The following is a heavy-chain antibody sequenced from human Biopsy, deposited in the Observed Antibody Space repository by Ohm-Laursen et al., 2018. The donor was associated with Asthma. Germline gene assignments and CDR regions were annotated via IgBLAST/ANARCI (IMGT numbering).Heavy chain of an antibody. CDR1: GYTFNSAG. J-gene: IGHJ6*02. CDR2: ISVYNSNT. Sequence: ASVKVSCKTSGYTFNSAGITWVRQAPGQGLEWMGWISVYNSNTKDAQKLQDRVTMTTDTSTSTAYMELRSLRSDDTAVYFCARAVDYSHYYGIDVWGQGTTVTVS. CDR3: ARAVDYSHYYGIDV. D-gene: IGHD3-10*01. V-gene: IGHV1-18*01.